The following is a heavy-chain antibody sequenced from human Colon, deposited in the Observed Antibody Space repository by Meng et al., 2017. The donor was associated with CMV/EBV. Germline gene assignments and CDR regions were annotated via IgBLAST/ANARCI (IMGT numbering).Heavy chain of an antibody. D-gene: IGHD4-17*01. CDR1: GGSISSGGFY. CDR2: IYYSGST. CDR3: ARTNYGDYNWFDP. V-gene: IGHV4-31*03. J-gene: IGHJ5*02. Sequence: QVQLQESGPGLVKPSQXLSLTCTVSGGSISSGGFYWSWIRQHPGKGLEWIGYIYYSGSTYYNPSLRSRVAISIDTSKNQFSLKLTSVTAADTAVYFCARTNYGDYNWFDPWGQGTPVTVSS.